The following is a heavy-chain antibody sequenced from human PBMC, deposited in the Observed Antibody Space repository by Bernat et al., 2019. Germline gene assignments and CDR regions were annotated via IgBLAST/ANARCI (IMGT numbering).Heavy chain of an antibody. CDR2: IYSGGRT. CDR1: GIIVSSNY. CDR3: ARDSSQTTVTTFGDALDI. D-gene: IGHD3-16*01. Sequence: EVQLVETGGDLIQPGGSLRLSCAASGIIVSSNYMSWIRQAPGKGLEWVSVIYSGGRTYYADSVKGRFTISRDNSKNTVYLQMNSLRVDDTAVYYCARDSSQTTVTTFGDALDIWGQGTVVTVSS. J-gene: IGHJ3*02. V-gene: IGHV3-53*05.